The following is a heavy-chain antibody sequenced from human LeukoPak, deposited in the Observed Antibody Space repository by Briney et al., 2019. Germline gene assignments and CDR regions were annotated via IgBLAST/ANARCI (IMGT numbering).Heavy chain of an antibody. J-gene: IGHJ5*02. D-gene: IGHD6-19*01. Sequence: SQTLSLTCTVSGGSISSGGYYWSWIRQHPGKGLEWIGYIYYSGSTYYNPSLKSRVTISVDTSKNQFSLKLSSVTAADTAVYYCARGGHSSGWFEGNWFDPWGQGTLVTVSS. V-gene: IGHV4-31*03. CDR2: IYYSGST. CDR3: ARGGHSSGWFEGNWFDP. CDR1: GGSISSGGYY.